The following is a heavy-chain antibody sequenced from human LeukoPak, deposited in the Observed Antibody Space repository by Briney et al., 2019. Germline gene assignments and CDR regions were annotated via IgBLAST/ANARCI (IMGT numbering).Heavy chain of an antibody. Sequence: GGSLRLSCAASGFTFSDYYTSWLRQAPGKGLEWVSYISSSGSTIYYADSVKGRFIISRDNAKNSPYLQMNSLRAEDTAVYYCARDLEVVAATGYFDYWGQGTLVTVSS. CDR2: ISSSGSTI. V-gene: IGHV3-11*04. D-gene: IGHD2-15*01. CDR3: ARDLEVVAATGYFDY. CDR1: GFTFSDYY. J-gene: IGHJ4*02.